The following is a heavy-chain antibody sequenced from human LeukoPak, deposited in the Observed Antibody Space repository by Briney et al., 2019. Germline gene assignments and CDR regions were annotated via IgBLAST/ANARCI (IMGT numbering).Heavy chain of an antibody. V-gene: IGHV3-33*01. D-gene: IGHD6-13*01. CDR3: ATSTAAAGTD. CDR1: GFTFSSYG. CDR2: IWYDGTNK. Sequence: SGGSLRLSCAASGFTFSSYGMHWVRQVPGKGLEWVAVIWYDGTNKYYADSAKGRFTISRDNSKNTLYLQMNSLRAEDTAIYYCATSTAAAGTDWGQGTLVTVSS. J-gene: IGHJ4*02.